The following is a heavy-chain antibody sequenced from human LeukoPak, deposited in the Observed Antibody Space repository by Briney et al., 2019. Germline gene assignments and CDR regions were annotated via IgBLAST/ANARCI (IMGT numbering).Heavy chain of an antibody. CDR3: AKMYSTSPGSFDY. V-gene: IGHV5-51*01. CDR2: IYPGDSDT. D-gene: IGHD2-8*01. CDR1: GYSFTTYW. Sequence: GESLKISCKDSGYSFTTYWIGWVRQMPGRGLEWMGIIYPGDSDTRYNPSFKGQVTISADKSINTAYLQWSSLKASDTAMYYCAKMYSTSPGSFDYWGQGTLVTVSS. J-gene: IGHJ4*02.